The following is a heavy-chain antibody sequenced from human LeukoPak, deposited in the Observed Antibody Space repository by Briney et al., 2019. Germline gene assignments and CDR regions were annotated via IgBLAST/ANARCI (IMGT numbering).Heavy chain of an antibody. CDR1: GYTFTSYY. CDR3: ARVREMATIGFDY. Sequence: GASVTVSCTASGYTFTSYYMHWVRQAPGQGLEWMGIINPSGGSTSYAQKFQGRVTMTRDTSTSTVYMELSSLRSEDTAVYYCARVREMATIGFDYWGQGTLVTVSS. V-gene: IGHV1-46*01. D-gene: IGHD5-24*01. J-gene: IGHJ4*02. CDR2: INPSGGST.